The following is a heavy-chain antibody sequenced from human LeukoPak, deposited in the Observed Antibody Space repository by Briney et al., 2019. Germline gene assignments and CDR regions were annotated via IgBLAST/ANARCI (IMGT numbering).Heavy chain of an antibody. Sequence: GSGKVSCKASGYTFTSDYMHWVRQAPGQGLEWMGIINPSGSSTSYAQKLQGRVTMTRDTSTSTVYMELSSLRSEDTAVYYCARDSASRGFYSSGWYDWGQGTLVTVSS. CDR2: INPSGSST. V-gene: IGHV1-46*04. CDR1: GYTFTSDY. CDR3: ARDSASRGFYSSGWYD. J-gene: IGHJ4*02. D-gene: IGHD6-19*01.